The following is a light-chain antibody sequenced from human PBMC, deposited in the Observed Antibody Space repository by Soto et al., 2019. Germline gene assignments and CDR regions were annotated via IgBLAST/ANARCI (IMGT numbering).Light chain of an antibody. CDR2: EVS. J-gene: IGLJ1*01. CDR1: SSDVGRYNY. Sequence: QSALTQPASVSGSPGQSITISCTGTSSDVGRYNYVSWYQQHPGKAPKLMIYEVSNRPSGVSNRFSGSKSGNTASLTISGLRAEDGADYYCSSYTSSVTYVFGTGTKVTVL. CDR3: SSYTSSVTYV. V-gene: IGLV2-14*01.